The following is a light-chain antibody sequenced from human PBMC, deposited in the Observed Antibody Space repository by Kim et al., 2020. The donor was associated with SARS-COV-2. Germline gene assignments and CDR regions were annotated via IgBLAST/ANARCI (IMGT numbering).Light chain of an antibody. CDR3: QQRADWPPIT. CDR2: DAS. Sequence: PGETATLSCRASRSLSTFIAWYQHKPGQAPRLLIFDASNRAAGVPARFSGSGSGTDFTLTISSLEAEDFAVYYCQQRADWPPITFGQGTRLEIK. J-gene: IGKJ5*01. CDR1: RSLSTF. V-gene: IGKV3-11*01.